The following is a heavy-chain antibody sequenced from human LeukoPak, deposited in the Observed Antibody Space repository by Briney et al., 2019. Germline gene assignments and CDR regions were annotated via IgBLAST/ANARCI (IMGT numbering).Heavy chain of an antibody. V-gene: IGHV1-46*01. CDR3: AREEEYYYYMDV. CDR2: INPSGGST. CDR1: GYSFTSYY. Sequence: ASVKVSCKASGYSFTSYYMHWVRQAPGQGLEWMGIINPSGGSTSYAQKFQGRVTMTRDMSTSTVYMELSSLRSEDTAVYYCAREEEYYYYMDVWGKGTTVTVSS. J-gene: IGHJ6*03.